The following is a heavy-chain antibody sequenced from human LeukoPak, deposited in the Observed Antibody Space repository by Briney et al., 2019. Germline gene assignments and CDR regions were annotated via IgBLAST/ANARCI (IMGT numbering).Heavy chain of an antibody. Sequence: GASVKVSCKASGYTFTGYYMHWVRQAPGQGLEWLGWINPNSGGTNYAQKFQGRVTMTRDTSISTAYMELSRLRSDDTAVYYCARSDLSDFWSGPDYYYYGMDVWGQGTTVTVSS. D-gene: IGHD3-3*01. CDR2: INPNSGGT. CDR3: ARSDLSDFWSGPDYYYYGMDV. V-gene: IGHV1-2*02. J-gene: IGHJ6*02. CDR1: GYTFTGYY.